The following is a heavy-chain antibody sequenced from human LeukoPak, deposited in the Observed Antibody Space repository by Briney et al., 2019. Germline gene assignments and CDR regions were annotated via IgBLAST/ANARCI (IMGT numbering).Heavy chain of an antibody. Sequence: ASVKVSCKDSGYTFTSYDINWVRQAPGQGLEWMGWVSGYNGNTNYAQKFEGRVAMTTDTSSSTAYMELRSLKSDDTAIYYCARGDWFDPWGQGTLVTVSS. J-gene: IGHJ5*02. V-gene: IGHV1-18*01. CDR1: GYTFTSYD. CDR3: ARGDWFDP. CDR2: VSGYNGNT. D-gene: IGHD2-21*01.